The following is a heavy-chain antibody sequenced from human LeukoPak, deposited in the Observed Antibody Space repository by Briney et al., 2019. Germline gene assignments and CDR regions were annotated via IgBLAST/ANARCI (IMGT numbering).Heavy chain of an antibody. Sequence: GGTLRLSCAASGFTFSNHGMNWVRQAPGEGLEWVSGISPSGDITYYADSVKGRFTISRDNSKNTLYLEVISLTVEDTAVYYCAKDDAWLRFGEWSQGTLVTVSS. CDR2: ISPSGDIT. D-gene: IGHD3-10*01. CDR3: AKDDAWLRFGE. CDR1: GFTFSNHG. V-gene: IGHV3-23*01. J-gene: IGHJ4*02.